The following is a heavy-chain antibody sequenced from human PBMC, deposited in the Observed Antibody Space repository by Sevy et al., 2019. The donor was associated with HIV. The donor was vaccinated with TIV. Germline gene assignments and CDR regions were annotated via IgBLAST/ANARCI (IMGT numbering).Heavy chain of an antibody. V-gene: IGHV3-23*01. Sequence: GGSLRLSCAASGFTFSSYAMSWLRQAPGKGLEWVSDISASGGTTYYADSVKGRFTISRDNSKNTLSLQMNSLRAEDTAVYFCARVTFYDSSGYQGWFDPWGQRTLVTVSS. J-gene: IGHJ5*02. D-gene: IGHD3-22*01. CDR2: ISASGGTT. CDR1: GFTFSSYA. CDR3: ARVTFYDSSGYQGWFDP.